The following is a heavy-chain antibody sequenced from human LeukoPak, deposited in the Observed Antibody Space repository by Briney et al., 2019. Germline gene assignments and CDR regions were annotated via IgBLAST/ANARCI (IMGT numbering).Heavy chain of an antibody. CDR1: GFTFSSYA. CDR2: ISGSGGST. J-gene: IGHJ4*02. V-gene: IGHV3-23*01. Sequence: SGGSLRLSCAASGFTFSSYAMSWVRQAPGKGLEWVSAISGSGGSTYYADSVKGRFTISRDNSKNTLYLQMNSLRAEDTALYYCAKAGYSSSWYGNYYFDYWGQGTLVTVSS. CDR3: AKAGYSSSWYGNYYFDY. D-gene: IGHD6-13*01.